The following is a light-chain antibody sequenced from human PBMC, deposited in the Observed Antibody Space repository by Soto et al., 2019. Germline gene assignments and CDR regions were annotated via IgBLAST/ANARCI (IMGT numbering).Light chain of an antibody. J-gene: IGLJ2*01. Sequence: QSALTQPASVSGSPGQSITISCTGTSSDVGGYNYVSWYQQHPGTAPKLMIYDVSNRPSGVSNRFSGSKSGNTASLTNSGLQAEDEDDYYCSSYTSSSTQVFGGGTKLTVL. CDR3: SSYTSSSTQV. CDR1: SSDVGGYNY. V-gene: IGLV2-14*01. CDR2: DVS.